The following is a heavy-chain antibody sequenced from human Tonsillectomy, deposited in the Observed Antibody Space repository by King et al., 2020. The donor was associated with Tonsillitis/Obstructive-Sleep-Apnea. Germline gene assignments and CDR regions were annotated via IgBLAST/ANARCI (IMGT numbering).Heavy chain of an antibody. CDR2: IIPKFDTA. CDR1: GGTFRSYA. Sequence: VQLVQSGAEVKKPGSPVKVSCKASGGTFRSYAISWVRQAPGQGLEWMGGIIPKFDTANYAQKFQGRVVITADESTSTAYMELSSLRSEDTAVYYCARTSLPRNIGGTIPEYYYYYYMDVWGKGTTVTVSS. CDR3: ARTSLPRNIGGTIPEYYYYYYMDV. J-gene: IGHJ6*03. V-gene: IGHV1-69*12. D-gene: IGHD5-12*01.